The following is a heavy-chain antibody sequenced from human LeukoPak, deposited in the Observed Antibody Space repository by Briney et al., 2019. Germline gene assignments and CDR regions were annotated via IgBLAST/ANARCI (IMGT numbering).Heavy chain of an antibody. J-gene: IGHJ4*02. CDR3: ARDQDGYNPYYFDY. Sequence: WASVKVSCKASGGTFSSYAISWVRQAPGQGLEWMGGIIPIFGTANYAQKFQGRVTITADESTSTAYMELSSLRSEDTAVYYCARDQDGYNPYYFDYWGQGTLVTVSS. D-gene: IGHD5-24*01. CDR1: GGTFSSYA. V-gene: IGHV1-69*13. CDR2: IIPIFGTA.